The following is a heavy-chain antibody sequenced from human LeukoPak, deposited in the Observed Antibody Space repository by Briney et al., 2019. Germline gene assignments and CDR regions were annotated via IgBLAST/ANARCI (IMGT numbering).Heavy chain of an antibody. D-gene: IGHD2-15*01. Sequence: SETLSLTCAVYGGSFSGYYWSWIRQPPGKGLEWIGEISHSGSTNYNPSLKSRVTISVDTSKNQFSLKLSSVTAADTAVYYCARASGGSCYGYWGQGTLVTVSS. V-gene: IGHV4-34*01. CDR2: ISHSGST. J-gene: IGHJ4*02. CDR3: ARASGGSCYGY. CDR1: GGSFSGYY.